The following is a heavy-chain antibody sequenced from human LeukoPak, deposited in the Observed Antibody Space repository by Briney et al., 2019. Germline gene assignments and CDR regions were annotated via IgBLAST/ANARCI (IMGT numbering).Heavy chain of an antibody. Sequence: GGSLRLSCAASGFAFSSYSMNWVRQAPGKGLEWVSYISGSSSTIYYGDSVKGRFTISRDNAKNSLHLQMNSLRAEDTALYYCAKDRSYGSGSYWLDFDYWGQGTLVTVSS. J-gene: IGHJ4*02. CDR3: AKDRSYGSGSYWLDFDY. CDR2: ISGSSSTI. D-gene: IGHD3-10*01. V-gene: IGHV3-48*04. CDR1: GFAFSSYS.